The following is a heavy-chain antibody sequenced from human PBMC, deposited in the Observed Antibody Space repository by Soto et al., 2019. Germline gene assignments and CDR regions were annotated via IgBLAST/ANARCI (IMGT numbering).Heavy chain of an antibody. CDR1: GFSLSTSGVG. V-gene: IGHV2-5*02. Sequence: QITLKESGPTLVKPTQTLTLTCTFSGFSLSTSGVGVSWSRQPPRKALEWLALVYWDDDKRYSPSLKSRLTITKDTSNNRDVLTTTNMDPVHTARYNCGRKSSVGGEGASSRFEYRGQGTLVPLSS. CDR2: VYWDDDK. D-gene: IGHD1-26*01. J-gene: IGHJ4*02. CDR3: GRKSSVGGEGASSRFEY.